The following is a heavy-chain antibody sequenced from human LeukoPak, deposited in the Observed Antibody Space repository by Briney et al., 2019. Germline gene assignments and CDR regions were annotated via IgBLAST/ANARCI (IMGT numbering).Heavy chain of an antibody. J-gene: IGHJ5*01. Sequence: GGSLRLSCAASGFIFSTHSMNWVRQAPGKGLEWVSWISSSNGDIYYADSVRGRFTISRDDAKKSLYLQMNSLRAEDTAVYYCVRDADGGNSWFDSWGQGTLVTVSS. CDR1: GFIFSTHS. CDR2: ISSSNGDI. CDR3: VRDADGGNSWFDS. V-gene: IGHV3-21*01. D-gene: IGHD4-23*01.